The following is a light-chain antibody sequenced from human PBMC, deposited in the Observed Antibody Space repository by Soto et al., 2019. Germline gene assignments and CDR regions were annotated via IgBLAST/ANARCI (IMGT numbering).Light chain of an antibody. CDR3: QQYGSSPRS. Sequence: EIVLTQSPGTLSLSPGERATLSCRASQSVGISYLAWYQQKPGQAPRLLIYGASSRATGIPDRFSGSGSGTDFTLTISRLDPEDFAVYYCQQYGSSPRSFGQGTKVEIK. J-gene: IGKJ1*01. V-gene: IGKV3-20*01. CDR2: GAS. CDR1: QSVGISY.